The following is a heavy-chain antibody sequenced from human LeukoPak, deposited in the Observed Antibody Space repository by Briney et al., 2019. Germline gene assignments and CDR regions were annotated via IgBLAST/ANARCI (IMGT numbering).Heavy chain of an antibody. J-gene: IGHJ4*02. CDR2: ISSSGSTI. CDR1: GFTFSDYY. V-gene: IGHV3-11*01. Sequence: GGSLRLSCAASGFTFSDYYMSWIRQAPGKGLEWVSYISSSGSTIYYADSVKGRFTISRDNAKNSLYLQMNSLRAEDTAVYYCARVWGYCSSTSCYVNGRNYFDYWGQGTLVTVSS. CDR3: ARVWGYCSSTSCYVNGRNYFDY. D-gene: IGHD2-2*01.